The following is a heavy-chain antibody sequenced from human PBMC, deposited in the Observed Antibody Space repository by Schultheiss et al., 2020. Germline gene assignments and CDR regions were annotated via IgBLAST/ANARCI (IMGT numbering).Heavy chain of an antibody. V-gene: IGHV4-34*01. CDR3: ERGSRLIVSDDYSKYYYFMDV. CDR2: INHSGST. D-gene: IGHD4-11*01. CDR1: GGSFSGYY. Sequence: SETLSLTCAVYGGSFSGYYWSWIRQPPGKGLEWIGEINHSGSTNYNPSLKSRVTISVDTSKNQFSLKLSSVTAADTAVYYCERGSRLIVSDDYSKYYYFMDVWGQGTTVTVSS. J-gene: IGHJ6*02.